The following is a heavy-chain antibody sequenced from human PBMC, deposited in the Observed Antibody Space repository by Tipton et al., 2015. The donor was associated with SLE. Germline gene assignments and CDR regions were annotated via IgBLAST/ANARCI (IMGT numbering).Heavy chain of an antibody. D-gene: IGHD2-2*01. CDR1: GFTVSTYA. CDR3: AKRGGYCSSNSCQGGLDV. CDR2: IYRGGNT. J-gene: IGHJ6*02. V-gene: IGHV3-23*03. Sequence: GSLRLSCAASGFTVSTYAMSWIRQAPGMGLEWVSLIYRGGNTYYTDSVRGRFTISRDNSKNTLSLQMNSLRVEDTALYYCAKRGGYCSSNSCQGGLDVWGQGTTVTVSS.